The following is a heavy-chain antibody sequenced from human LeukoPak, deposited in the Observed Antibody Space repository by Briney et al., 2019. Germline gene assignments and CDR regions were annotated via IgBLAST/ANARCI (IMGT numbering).Heavy chain of an antibody. CDR2: INPDGSIT. V-gene: IGHV3-74*01. D-gene: IGHD2/OR15-2a*01. CDR3: ARNILFAFDI. Sequence: KSGGSLRLSCAASGFTLSSSWMHWVRHAPGKGLVWVSRINPDGSITSHADSVKGRFTISRDNSKNTLYLQVNSLRAEDTAMYYCARNILFAFDIWGQGTMVTVSS. J-gene: IGHJ3*02. CDR1: GFTLSSSW.